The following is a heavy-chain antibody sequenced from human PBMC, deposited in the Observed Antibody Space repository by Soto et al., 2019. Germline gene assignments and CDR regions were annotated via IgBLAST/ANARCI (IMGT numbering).Heavy chain of an antibody. Sequence: GSLILSCAASVFTFSNAGMSWVRQAPLKGLDWVGRIKSQTGGGTTDYAAPVKGRFTISRDDSKNTLYLQMNSLKTEDTAVYYCTKALGIVVVPAAKSGGYYYGMDVWGQGTTV. D-gene: IGHD2-2*03. J-gene: IGHJ6*01. CDR2: IKSQTGGGTT. CDR3: TKALGIVVVPAAKSGGYYYGMDV. V-gene: IGHV3-15*01. CDR1: VFTFSNAG.